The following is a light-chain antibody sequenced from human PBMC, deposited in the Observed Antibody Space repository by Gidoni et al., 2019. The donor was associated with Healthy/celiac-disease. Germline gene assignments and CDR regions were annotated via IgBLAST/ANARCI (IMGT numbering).Light chain of an antibody. CDR1: QSVLYSSNNKNN. V-gene: IGKV4-1*01. J-gene: IGKJ1*01. Sequence: IVMTQSPVSLAVSLGERATINCKSSQSVLYSSNNKNNLAWYQKKPGQPPKLLIYWASTREAGVPDRCSGSGSGTYITLTISSLQNEDVAVYYCQQYYSTPWTFGQGTKVEIK. CDR2: WAS. CDR3: QQYYSTPWT.